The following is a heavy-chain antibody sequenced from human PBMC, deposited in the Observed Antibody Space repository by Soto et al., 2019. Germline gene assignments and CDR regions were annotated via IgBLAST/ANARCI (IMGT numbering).Heavy chain of an antibody. CDR1: GDSISRIDYY. CDR3: AREGGSYDSGGYLIRGAFDI. V-gene: IGHV4-31*03. J-gene: IGHJ3*02. Sequence: PSETLSLTCSVSGDSISRIDYYWTWIRQHPEKGLEWIGNIYFRGNTYYSPSLESRLTISVDTSKNQFSLKLTSVTAADTVVYYCAREGGSYDSGGYLIRGAFDIWGQGTMVTVSS. D-gene: IGHD3-22*01. CDR2: IYFRGNT.